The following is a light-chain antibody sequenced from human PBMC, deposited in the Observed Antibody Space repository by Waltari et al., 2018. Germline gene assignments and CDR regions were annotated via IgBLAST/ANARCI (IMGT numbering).Light chain of an antibody. CDR2: DDN. CDR3: QVWDRTTDHPVV. CDR1: NIGSIS. J-gene: IGLJ2*01. V-gene: IGLV3-21*02. Sequence: SYVLTQPPSVSVAPGQTARITCGGDNIGSISVHWYQQKPGQAPGLVGYDDNDRPSGVPWRLSGFNYGNTATLTSSRVEAGDEADFYCQVWDRTTDHPVVIGGGTKLTVL.